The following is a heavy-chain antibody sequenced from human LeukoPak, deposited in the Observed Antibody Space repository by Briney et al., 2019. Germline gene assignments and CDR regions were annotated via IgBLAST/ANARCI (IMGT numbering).Heavy chain of an antibody. CDR3: ARSLYDPGTDAFDI. CDR1: GFTFSSYG. D-gene: IGHD3-10*01. CDR2: ISSSSSYI. Sequence: KTGGSLRLSCAASGFTFSSYGMSWVRQAPGKGLEWVSSISSSSSYIYYADSVKGRFTISRDNAKNSLYLQMNSLRAEDTAVYYCARSLYDPGTDAFDIWGQGTMVTVSS. J-gene: IGHJ3*02. V-gene: IGHV3-21*01.